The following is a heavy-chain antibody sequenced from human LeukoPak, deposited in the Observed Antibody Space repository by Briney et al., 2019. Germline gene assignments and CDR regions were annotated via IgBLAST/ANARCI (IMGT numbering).Heavy chain of an antibody. CDR1: GGSFSGYY. Sequence: PSETLSLTCAVYGGSFSGYYWSWIRQPPGKGLEWIGEINHSGSTNYNPSLKSRVTISVNTSKNQFSLKLSSVTAADTAVYYCARFPGGVPFDYWGQGTLVTVSS. D-gene: IGHD1-14*01. CDR3: ARFPGGVPFDY. V-gene: IGHV4-34*01. J-gene: IGHJ4*02. CDR2: INHSGST.